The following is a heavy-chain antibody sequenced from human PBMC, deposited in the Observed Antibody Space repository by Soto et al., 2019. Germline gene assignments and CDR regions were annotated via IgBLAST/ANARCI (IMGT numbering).Heavy chain of an antibody. CDR1: GGTISSYA. J-gene: IGHJ6*02. Sequence: SVKVSCKASGGTISSYAISWVRQAPGQGLEWIGGIIPTFGTANHAQKFQGRVTITADESTSTAYMELSSLRSEDTAVYYCARAVDIVVVPAANRYYYYGMDVWGQGTTVTVSS. D-gene: IGHD2-2*03. CDR2: IIPTFGTA. CDR3: ARAVDIVVVPAANRYYYYGMDV. V-gene: IGHV1-69*13.